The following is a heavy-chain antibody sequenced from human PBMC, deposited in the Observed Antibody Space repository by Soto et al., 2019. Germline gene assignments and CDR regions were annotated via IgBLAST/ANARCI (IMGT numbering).Heavy chain of an antibody. D-gene: IGHD5-12*01. J-gene: IGHJ6*02. V-gene: IGHV1-69*02. CDR3: ARASATIGDYYYGMDV. Sequence: QVQLVQSGAEVKKPGSSVKVSCKASGGTFSSYTISWVQQAPGQGLEWMGRIIPILGIANYAQKFQGRVTITADKSTSTAYMELSSLRSEDTAVYYCARASATIGDYYYGMDVWGQGTTVTVSS. CDR1: GGTFSSYT. CDR2: IIPILGIA.